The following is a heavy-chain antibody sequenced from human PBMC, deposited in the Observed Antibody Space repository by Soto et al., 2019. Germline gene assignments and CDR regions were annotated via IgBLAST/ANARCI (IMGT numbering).Heavy chain of an antibody. D-gene: IGHD4-4*01. J-gene: IGHJ4*02. CDR2: INAGNGNT. Sequence: QVQHVQSGAEVKKPGASVKLSCKTSGYLFTSYAIHWVRQAPGQRPEWMGWINAGNGNTRYAQNLQGRVTITRDTSASTAYMEMSGLRFEDTAVYYCARGSEPAYSSSYVNVDYWGRGTLVTVSS. CDR3: ARGSEPAYSSSYVNVDY. CDR1: GYLFTSYA. V-gene: IGHV1-3*01.